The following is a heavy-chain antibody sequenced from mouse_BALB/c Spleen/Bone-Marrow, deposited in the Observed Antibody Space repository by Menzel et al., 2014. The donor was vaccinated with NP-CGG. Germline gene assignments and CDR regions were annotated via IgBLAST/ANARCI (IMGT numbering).Heavy chain of an antibody. CDR3: APYYYGSSLFAY. V-gene: IGHV14-3*02. CDR2: IDPANGNT. D-gene: IGHD1-1*01. Sequence: EVKLMESGAELVKPGASVKLSCTASGFNIXDTYMHWVKQRPEQGLEWIGRIDPANGNTKYDPKFQGKATITADTSSNTAYLQLSSLTSEDTAVYYCAPYYYGSSLFAYWGQGTRVTVSA. J-gene: IGHJ3*01. CDR1: GFNIXDTY.